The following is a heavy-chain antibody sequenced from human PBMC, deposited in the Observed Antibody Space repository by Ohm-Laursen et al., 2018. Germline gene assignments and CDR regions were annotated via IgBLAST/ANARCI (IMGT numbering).Heavy chain of an antibody. J-gene: IGHJ5*02. V-gene: IGHV1-8*01. Sequence: ASVKVSCKASGYTFTSYDITWVRQASGQGPEWIGWLNPISGNSNFGQKFRGRVTVTSDTSISTAYMELSGLTSDDTATYYCGRAVRNQLLTDPWGQGTLVTVTS. CDR3: GRAVRNQLLTDP. CDR1: GYTFTSYD. CDR2: LNPISGNS. D-gene: IGHD1-7*01.